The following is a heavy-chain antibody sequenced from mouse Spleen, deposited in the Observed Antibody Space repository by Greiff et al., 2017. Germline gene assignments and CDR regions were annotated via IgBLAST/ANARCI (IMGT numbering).Heavy chain of an antibody. D-gene: IGHD2-5*01. CDR1: GFTFSDYG. CDR3: ARDSNYRLDY. Sequence: EVQLVESGGGLVKPGGSLKLSCAASGFTFSDYGMHWVRQAPEKGLEWVAYISSGSSTIYYADTVKGRFTISRDNAKNTLFLQMTSLRSEDTAMYYCARDSNYRLDYWGQGTTLTVSS. CDR2: ISSGSSTI. J-gene: IGHJ2*01. V-gene: IGHV5-17*01.